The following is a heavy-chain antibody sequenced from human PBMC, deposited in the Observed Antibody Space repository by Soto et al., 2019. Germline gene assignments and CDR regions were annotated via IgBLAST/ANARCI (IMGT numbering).Heavy chain of an antibody. Sequence: QVQLQESGPGLVKPSQTLSLACTVSGDSISSGDYHWSWVRQPPGKGLEWIGYISHTGSSYYYPALSSRATMSIDTSQNPLSLNLDSVPAVATAVYYCGIISGDVNWYFELWGRGTLVTV. CDR3: GIISGDVNWYFEL. V-gene: IGHV4-30-4*01. J-gene: IGHJ2*01. CDR2: ISHTGSS. CDR1: GDSISSGDYH. D-gene: IGHD7-27*01.